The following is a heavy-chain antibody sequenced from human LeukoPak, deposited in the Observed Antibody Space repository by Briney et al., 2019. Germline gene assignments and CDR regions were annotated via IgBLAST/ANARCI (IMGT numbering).Heavy chain of an antibody. Sequence: SETLSLTCTVSGGSISSYYWSWIRQPAGKGLEWIGRIYTSGSTNYNPSLKSRVTMSVDTSKNQFSLKLSSVTAADTAVYYCARLTYYSGSGNWAFDLWGQGTTVTVSS. D-gene: IGHD3-10*01. CDR3: ARLTYYSGSGNWAFDL. V-gene: IGHV4-4*07. CDR2: IYTSGST. CDR1: GGSISSYY. J-gene: IGHJ3*01.